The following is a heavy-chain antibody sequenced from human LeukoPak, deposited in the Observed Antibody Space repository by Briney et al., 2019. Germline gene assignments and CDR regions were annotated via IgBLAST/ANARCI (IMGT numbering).Heavy chain of an antibody. CDR3: VKDKGCCNFHWFEA. Sequence: PGNSLTLSCVASGFTFDDYAMHWVRQTPEKGLEGVSGITWNDDTTGYADSVKGRFTISRDNAKKSVFLQMDSLRPDDTAKYYCVKDKGCCNFHWFEAGGEGSWVAVSS. J-gene: IGHJ5*02. CDR1: GFTFDDYA. D-gene: IGHD2/OR15-2a*01. V-gene: IGHV3-9*01. CDR2: ITWNDDTT.